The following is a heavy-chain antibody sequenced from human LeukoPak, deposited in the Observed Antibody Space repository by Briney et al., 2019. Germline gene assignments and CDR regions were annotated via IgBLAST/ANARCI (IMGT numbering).Heavy chain of an antibody. CDR1: GGSISSGSYY. Sequence: SQTLSLTCTVSGGSISSGSYYWSWIRQPAGKGLEWIGRIYTSGSTNYNPSLKSRVTISVDTSKNQFSLRLSSVTAADTAVYYCARVTGYMTEDYFDYWGQGTLITVSS. D-gene: IGHD6-13*01. CDR2: IYTSGST. V-gene: IGHV4-61*02. CDR3: ARVTGYMTEDYFDY. J-gene: IGHJ4*02.